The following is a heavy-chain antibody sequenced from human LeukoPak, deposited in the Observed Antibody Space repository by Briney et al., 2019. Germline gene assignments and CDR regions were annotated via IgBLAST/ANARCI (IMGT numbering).Heavy chain of an antibody. CDR3: ARPTNWWGYFDY. Sequence: GGSLRLSCAASGSTFSSVSMNWVRQAPGKGLEWVSYISSRSGTIYYADSVKGRFTISRDNAKNSLYLQMNSLRDEDTAVYYCARPTNWWGYFDYWGQGTLVTVSS. CDR2: ISSRSGTI. CDR1: GSTFSSVS. D-gene: IGHD2-8*02. V-gene: IGHV3-48*02. J-gene: IGHJ4*02.